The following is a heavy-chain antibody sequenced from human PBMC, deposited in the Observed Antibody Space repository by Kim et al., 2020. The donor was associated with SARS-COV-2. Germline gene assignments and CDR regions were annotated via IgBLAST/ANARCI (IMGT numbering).Heavy chain of an antibody. J-gene: IGHJ6*02. CDR1: GGSISSYY. CDR2: IYTSGST. V-gene: IGHV4-4*07. Sequence: SETLSLTCTVSGGSISSYYWSWIRQPAGKGLEWIGRIYTSGSTNYNPSLKCRVTMSVDTSKNQFSLKLSSVTAADTAVYYCARGHSSGGYYYYYGMDVWGQGTTVTVSS. CDR3: ARGHSSGGYYYYYGMDV. D-gene: IGHD3-22*01.